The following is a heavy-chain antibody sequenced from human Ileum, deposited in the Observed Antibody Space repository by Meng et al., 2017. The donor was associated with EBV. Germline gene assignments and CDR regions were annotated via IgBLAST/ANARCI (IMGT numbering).Heavy chain of an antibody. CDR2: IYHSGDS. D-gene: IGHD6-19*01. V-gene: IGHV4-4*02. Sequence: VWVQESGPGLGNHSGTLSRTCTVLGDSSSSNGWWNWVRQPPGKGLEWIGDIYHSGDSNYNPSLKSRVTISLDNSNNQFSLTLSSVTAADTAVYYCARDPIPVPGRNFDYWGQGTLVTVSS. J-gene: IGHJ4*02. CDR1: GDSSSSNGW. CDR3: ARDPIPVPGRNFDY.